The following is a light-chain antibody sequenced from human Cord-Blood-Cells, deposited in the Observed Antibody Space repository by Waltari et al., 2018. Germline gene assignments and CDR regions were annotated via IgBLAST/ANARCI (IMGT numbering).Light chain of an antibody. Sequence: QSAMTQPASVSASPGQSITISCTGTSSAVGCYKLVTWYQQHPGNAPKLMIYEGSKRPSGVSNRFSGSKSGNTASLTISGLQAEDEADYYCCSYAGSSTFEVFGGGTKRTVL. CDR2: EGS. CDR1: SSAVGCYKL. CDR3: CSYAGSSTFEV. J-gene: IGLJ2*01. V-gene: IGLV2-23*03.